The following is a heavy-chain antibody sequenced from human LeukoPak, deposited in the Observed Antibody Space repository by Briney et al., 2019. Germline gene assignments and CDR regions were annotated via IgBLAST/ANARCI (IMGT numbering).Heavy chain of an antibody. V-gene: IGHV3-30-3*01. D-gene: IGHD2-15*01. CDR3: AREVAVGGLGYCSGGSCDRAPFDY. CDR1: RFTFSSYG. J-gene: IGHJ4*02. CDR2: ISYDGSKK. Sequence: GGSLRLSCAASRFTFSSYGMHWVRQAPGKGLEWVAVISYDGSKKYYADSVKGRFTISRDNSKNTLYLQMNSLRAEDTAVYYCAREVAVGGLGYCSGGSCDRAPFDYWGQGTLVTVSS.